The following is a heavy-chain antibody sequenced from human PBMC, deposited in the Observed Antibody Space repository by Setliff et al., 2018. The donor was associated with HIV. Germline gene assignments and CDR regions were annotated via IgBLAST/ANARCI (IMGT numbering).Heavy chain of an antibody. CDR3: ARRAEDLAINPPSFDYYFDH. CDR1: GYRFTDFY. V-gene: IGHV1-2*02. D-gene: IGHD3-9*01. CDR2: INPKSGAT. J-gene: IGHJ4*02. Sequence: ASVKVSCKTFGYRFTDFYVNWVRQAPGQGLEWMGWINPKSGATKNAQKFQGRVTMTRDTSISTVYMELSSLRSDDTALYFCARRAEDLAINPPSFDYYFDHWGQGTLVTVSS.